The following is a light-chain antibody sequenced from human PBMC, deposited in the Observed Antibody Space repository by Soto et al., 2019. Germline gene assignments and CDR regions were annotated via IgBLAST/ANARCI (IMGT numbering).Light chain of an antibody. CDR1: SSDIGAYNY. Sequence: QSALTQPASLSGSPGQSITISCTGTSSDIGAYNYVSWYQQHPGKAPKLVIYEVSNRPSGVSDRFSGSKSGNTASLTISGLQAEDEADYYCNSYTGSSTRFVFGTGTKVTVL. V-gene: IGLV2-14*01. CDR3: NSYTGSSTRFV. J-gene: IGLJ1*01. CDR2: EVS.